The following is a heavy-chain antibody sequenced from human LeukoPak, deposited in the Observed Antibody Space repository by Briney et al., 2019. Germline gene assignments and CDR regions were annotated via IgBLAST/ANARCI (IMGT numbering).Heavy chain of an antibody. CDR2: SYYSGST. CDR1: GGSITSYH. D-gene: IGHD5-24*01. Sequence: SETLSLSCTISGGSITSYHWSWIRQPPGKGLEWVGYSYYSGSTNYNPSLKSRVTISVDTSKNQFSLNLRSVTAADTAVYYCARGSRDGYNHFDYWGQGTLVTVSS. V-gene: IGHV4-59*01. J-gene: IGHJ4*02. CDR3: ARGSRDGYNHFDY.